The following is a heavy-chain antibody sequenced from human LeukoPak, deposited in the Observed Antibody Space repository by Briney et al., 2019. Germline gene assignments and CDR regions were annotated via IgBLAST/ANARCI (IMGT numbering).Heavy chain of an antibody. V-gene: IGHV4-4*02. J-gene: IGHJ4*02. CDR3: ARNSGDY. D-gene: IGHD4-23*01. CDR1: GGSISTTNW. CDR2: ISLSGLT. Sequence: PSETLSLTCGVSGGSISTTNWWSWVRQPPGQGLEWIGEISLSGLTNYNPSLQSRVTMSLDASKNQFFLRLSSVTAADTAVYYCARNSGDYWGQGTLVTVSS.